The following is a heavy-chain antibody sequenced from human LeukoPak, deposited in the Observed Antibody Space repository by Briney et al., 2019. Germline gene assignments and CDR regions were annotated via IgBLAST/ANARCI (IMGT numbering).Heavy chain of an antibody. V-gene: IGHV3-74*01. J-gene: IGHJ3*02. Sequence: GGCLRLSCAASGFTLSKSWIHCVPHAPGKGRVWVSRLNTDGSIITYADSVKGRFTISGDNAKNTVYLQMHSLRAEDTAVYYCARPLGSQSLALDIWGQGTMVTVSS. CDR1: GFTLSKSW. CDR3: ARPLGSQSLALDI. CDR2: LNTDGSII. D-gene: IGHD3-10*01.